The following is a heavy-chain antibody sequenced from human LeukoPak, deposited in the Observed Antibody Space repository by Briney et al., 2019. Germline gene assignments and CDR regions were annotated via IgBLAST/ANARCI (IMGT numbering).Heavy chain of an antibody. J-gene: IGHJ4*02. CDR3: AREVVSSPSYFDS. CDR1: GFTFSSYG. CDR2: ISYDGSNK. D-gene: IGHD2-15*01. Sequence: GALRLSCAASGFTFSSYGMHWVRQAPGKGLEWVAVISYDGSNKYYADSVKGRFTISRDNSKNTLYLLMNSLIPEDTAVYYCAREVVSSPSYFDSWGQGTLVTASS. V-gene: IGHV3-30*03.